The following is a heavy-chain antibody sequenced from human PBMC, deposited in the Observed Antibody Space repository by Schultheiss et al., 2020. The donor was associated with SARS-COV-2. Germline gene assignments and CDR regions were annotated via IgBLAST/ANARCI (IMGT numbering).Heavy chain of an antibody. CDR3: ARALVVYAIHHPFDY. J-gene: IGHJ4*02. Sequence: GGSLRLSCAASGFTVSSNYMSWVRQAPGKGLEWVSVIYSGGSTYYADSVKGRFTISRDNSKNTLYLQMNSLRAEDTAVYYCARALVVYAIHHPFDYWGQGTLVTVSS. D-gene: IGHD2-8*02. CDR1: GFTVSSNY. CDR2: IYSGGST. V-gene: IGHV3-53*01.